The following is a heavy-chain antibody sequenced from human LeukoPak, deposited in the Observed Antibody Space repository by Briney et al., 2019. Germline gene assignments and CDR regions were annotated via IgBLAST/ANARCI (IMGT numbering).Heavy chain of an antibody. Sequence: PGESLKISCKGSGYRFSNYWISWVRQMPGKGLEWMGRIVPSGSYTEYSPSFQGHVTNSADKSISLAYLQWSSLKASDTAIYYCARPEEHGDYVHDVFDIWGQGTMVTVSS. CDR3: ARPEEHGDYVHDVFDI. CDR2: IVPSGSYT. CDR1: GYRFSNYW. V-gene: IGHV5-10-1*01. D-gene: IGHD4-17*01. J-gene: IGHJ3*02.